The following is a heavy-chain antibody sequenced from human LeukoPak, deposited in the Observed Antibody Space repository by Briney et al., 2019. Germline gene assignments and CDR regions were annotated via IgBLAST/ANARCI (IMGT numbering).Heavy chain of an antibody. D-gene: IGHD3-22*01. CDR2: ISYDGSNK. CDR1: GFTFSSYA. Sequence: GGSLRLSCAASGFTFSSYAMHWVRQAPGKGLEWVAVISYDGSNKYYADSVKGRFTISRDNSKNTLYLQMNSLRAEDTAVYFCARAQSATLSYYFDLWGQGTLVTVSS. V-gene: IGHV3-30-3*01. CDR3: ARAQSATLSYYFDL. J-gene: IGHJ5*02.